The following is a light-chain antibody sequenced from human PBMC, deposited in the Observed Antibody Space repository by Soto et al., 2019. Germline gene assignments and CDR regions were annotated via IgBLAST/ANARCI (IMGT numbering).Light chain of an antibody. V-gene: IGKV3-20*01. Sequence: EIRMNQSPSTLSVSPEERATLSCRASQSVSSNLAWYQQKPGQAPRLLIYGASNRATGIPDRFSGSGSGTDFTLTISRLEPEDFAVYYCQQYGSSGTFGQGTKVDIK. CDR3: QQYGSSGT. CDR1: QSVSSN. CDR2: GAS. J-gene: IGKJ1*01.